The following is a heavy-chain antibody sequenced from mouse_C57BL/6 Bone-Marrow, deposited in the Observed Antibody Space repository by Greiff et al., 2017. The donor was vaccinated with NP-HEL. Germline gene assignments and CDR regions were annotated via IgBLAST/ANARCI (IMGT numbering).Heavy chain of an antibody. J-gene: IGHJ2*01. V-gene: IGHV1-80*01. Sequence: QVQLQQSGAELVKPGASVKISCKAPGYAFSSYWRNGVKQRPGKGLEWIGQIYPGDGDTNYNGKFKGKATLTADKSSSTAYMQLSSLTSEDSAVYFCARGDYGSSYGYFDYWGQGTTLTVSS. CDR1: GYAFSSYW. CDR2: IYPGDGDT. D-gene: IGHD1-1*01. CDR3: ARGDYGSSYGYFDY.